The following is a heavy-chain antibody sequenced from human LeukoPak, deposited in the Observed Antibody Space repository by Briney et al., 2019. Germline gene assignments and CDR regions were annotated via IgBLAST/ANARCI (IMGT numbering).Heavy chain of an antibody. D-gene: IGHD2-2*01. V-gene: IGHV1-69*05. Sequence: ASVKVSCKASGGTFSSYAISWVRQAPGQGLEWMGGIIPIFGTANYAQKFQGRVTITTDESTSTAYMELSSLRSEDTAVYYCARGSGDCSSTSCSDIWGQGTMVTVSS. CDR3: ARGSGDCSSTSCSDI. J-gene: IGHJ3*02. CDR2: IIPIFGTA. CDR1: GGTFSSYA.